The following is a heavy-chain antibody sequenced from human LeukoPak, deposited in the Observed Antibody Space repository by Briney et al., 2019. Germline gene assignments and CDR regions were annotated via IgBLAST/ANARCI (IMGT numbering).Heavy chain of an antibody. CDR1: GGSISSGGYY. CDR3: ARGHNDYVWGSYRY. J-gene: IGHJ4*02. D-gene: IGHD3-16*02. Sequence: SQTLSLTCTVSGGSISSGGYYWSWIRQPPGKGLEWIGEINHSGSTNYNPSLKSRVTISVDTSKNQFSLKLSSVTAADTAVYYCARGHNDYVWGSYRYWGQGTLVTVSS. CDR2: INHSGST. V-gene: IGHV4-30-2*01.